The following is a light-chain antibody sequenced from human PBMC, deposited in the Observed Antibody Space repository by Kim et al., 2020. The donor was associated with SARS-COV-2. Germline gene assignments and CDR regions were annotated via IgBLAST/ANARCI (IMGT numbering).Light chain of an antibody. Sequence: APGTTARITCGGNNIGSKSGHWYQQEPGQAPVLVIYYDSDRPSGIPERFSGSNSGNTATLTISRVEAGDEADYYCQVWDSSSDHPVFGGGTQLTVL. CDR1: NIGSKS. CDR2: YDS. J-gene: IGLJ2*01. CDR3: QVWDSSSDHPV. V-gene: IGLV3-21*04.